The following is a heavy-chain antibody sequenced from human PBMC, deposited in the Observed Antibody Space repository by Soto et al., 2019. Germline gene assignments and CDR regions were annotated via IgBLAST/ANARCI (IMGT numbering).Heavy chain of an antibody. J-gene: IGHJ5*02. D-gene: IGHD1-7*01. CDR1: GGSVRDGSYY. CDR3: AHYNWNYYFDP. V-gene: IGHV4-61*01. Sequence: SETLSLTCTVSGGSVRDGSYYWAWLRQPPGKGLEWIGHIYHSGSTIYNPSLKSRVTISIDTSKSQFSLNLNSMSAADTAVYYCAHYNWNYYFDPRGQGTLVSVAS. CDR2: IYHSGST.